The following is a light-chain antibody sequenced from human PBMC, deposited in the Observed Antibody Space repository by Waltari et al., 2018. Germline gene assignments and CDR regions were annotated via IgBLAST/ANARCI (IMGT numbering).Light chain of an antibody. CDR1: QSVLYSSNNKNY. CDR3: QQYYSTPPT. Sequence: DIVMTQSPDSLAVSLGERATINCKSSQSVLYSSNNKNYLTWYQQKPGQPPKLLIYWASTRESGVLDRFSASGAGTDLTRTISSLQAEDVAVYYCQQYYSTPPTFGQGTKVEIK. CDR2: WAS. V-gene: IGKV4-1*01. J-gene: IGKJ1*01.